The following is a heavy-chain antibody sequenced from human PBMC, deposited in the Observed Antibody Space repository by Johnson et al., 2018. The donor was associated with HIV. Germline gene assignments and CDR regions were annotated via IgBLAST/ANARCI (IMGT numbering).Heavy chain of an antibody. V-gene: IGHV3-30*04. Sequence: QVQLVESGGGVVQPGRSLRLSCAASGFTFSSYAMHWVRQAPGKGLEWVAVISYDGSNKYYADSVKGRFTISRDNSKNTLYLQMNSLRAEDTAVYYCARGSRYSSASPFDSWGQGTMVTVSS. CDR2: ISYDGSNK. D-gene: IGHD6-25*01. J-gene: IGHJ3*02. CDR1: GFTFSSYA. CDR3: ARGSRYSSASPFDS.